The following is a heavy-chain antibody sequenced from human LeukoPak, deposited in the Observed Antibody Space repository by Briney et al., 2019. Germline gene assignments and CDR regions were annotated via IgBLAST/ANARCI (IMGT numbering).Heavy chain of an antibody. Sequence: GGSLRLSCAASEFTVSNNYMNWVRQAPGKGLEWVSVIYSGGNTYYADSVKGRFTISRDNSKSTLYLQMNSLRAEDTAVYYCASSFFNGYSYGFDYWGQGTLVTVPS. CDR2: IYSGGNT. CDR1: EFTVSNNY. CDR3: ASSFFNGYSYGFDY. V-gene: IGHV3-66*01. D-gene: IGHD5-18*01. J-gene: IGHJ4*02.